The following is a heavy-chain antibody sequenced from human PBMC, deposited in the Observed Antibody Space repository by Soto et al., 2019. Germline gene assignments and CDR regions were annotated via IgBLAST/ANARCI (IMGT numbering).Heavy chain of an antibody. D-gene: IGHD2-15*01. CDR1: GYSFTSYW. V-gene: IGHV5-51*01. Sequence: GESLKISCKGSGYSFTSYWIGWVRQMPGKGLEWMGIIYPGDSDTRYSPSFQGQVTISADKSISTAYLQWSSLKASDTAMYYCARSPGYCSGGSCYSATGVDYWGQGTLVTVSS. J-gene: IGHJ4*02. CDR3: ARSPGYCSGGSCYSATGVDY. CDR2: IYPGDSDT.